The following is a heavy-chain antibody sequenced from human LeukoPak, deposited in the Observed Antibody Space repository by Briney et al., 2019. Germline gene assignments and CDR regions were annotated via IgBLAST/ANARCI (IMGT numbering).Heavy chain of an antibody. CDR3: ARGDDILTGYANWFDP. CDR1: GGSFSGYY. D-gene: IGHD3-9*01. J-gene: IGHJ5*02. Sequence: PSETLSLTCAVYGGSFSGYYWSWIRQPPGKGLEWIGEINHSGSTSYSPSLKSRVTISVDTSKNQFSLKLSSVTAAGTAVYYCARGDDILTGYANWFDPWGQGTLVTVSS. CDR2: INHSGST. V-gene: IGHV4-34*01.